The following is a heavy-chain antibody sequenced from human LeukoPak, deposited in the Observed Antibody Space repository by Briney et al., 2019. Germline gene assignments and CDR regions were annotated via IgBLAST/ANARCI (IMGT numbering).Heavy chain of an antibody. CDR3: ARVETSKGYYFDY. J-gene: IGHJ4*02. V-gene: IGHV3-66*01. CDR2: IYSSGKT. CDR1: GFIVSSNY. Sequence: PGGSLRLSCAASGFIVSSNYMSWVRQAPGKGLEWVSIIYSSGKTYYADSVKGRFTISRDKSKNTLYLQMNSLRAEDTAVYYCARVETSKGYYFDYWGQGTLVTVSS.